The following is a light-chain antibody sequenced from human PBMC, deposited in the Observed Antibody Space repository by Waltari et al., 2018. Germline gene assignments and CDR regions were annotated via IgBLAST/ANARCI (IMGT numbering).Light chain of an antibody. CDR2: EVT. CDR3: SSYTSSSTWV. J-gene: IGLJ3*02. CDR1: HSDLGGYKY. Sequence: QSALTQPASVSGSPGQSITISCTGTHSDLGGYKYFSWYQQHPGQAPKLMIYEVTNRPSGVPNRFSGSKSGDTASLTISGLQAEDEADYYCSSYTSSSTWVFGGGTKVTVL. V-gene: IGLV2-14*01.